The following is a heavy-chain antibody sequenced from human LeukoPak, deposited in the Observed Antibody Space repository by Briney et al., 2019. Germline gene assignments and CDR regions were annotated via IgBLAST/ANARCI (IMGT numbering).Heavy chain of an antibody. V-gene: IGHV1-8*01. CDR2: MNPNSGNT. CDR3: ARVTTVADYFDY. Sequence: ASVKVSCKASGYTFTSYDINWVRQATGQGLEWMGWMNPNSGNTGYAQKFQGRVTMTRNTSISTAYMELSSLRSEDTAVYYCARVTTVADYFDYWGQGTLVTVSS. CDR1: GYTFTSYD. J-gene: IGHJ4*02. D-gene: IGHD4-23*01.